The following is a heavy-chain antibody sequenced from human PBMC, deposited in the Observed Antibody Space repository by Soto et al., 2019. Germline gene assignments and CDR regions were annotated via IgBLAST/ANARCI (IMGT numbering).Heavy chain of an antibody. CDR1: GFTISAQY. CDR2: IKSKTVGETT. J-gene: IGHJ4*02. CDR3: TTNNCRSSTCYLNF. V-gene: IGHV3-15*07. D-gene: IGHD2-2*01. Sequence: PGGSLRLSCAVSGFTISAQYMDWVRQAPGKGLEWVGRIKSKTVGETTDYSAPVKGRFALSRDDSKNTVSLQMNSLKSEDTAIYYCTTNNCRSSTCYLNFWGQGALVTVSS.